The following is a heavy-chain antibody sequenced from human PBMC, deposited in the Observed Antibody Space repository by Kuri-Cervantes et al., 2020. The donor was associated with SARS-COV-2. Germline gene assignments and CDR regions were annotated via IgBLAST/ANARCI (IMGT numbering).Heavy chain of an antibody. J-gene: IGHJ4*02. CDR3: ARERRRGYSYGYAVY. Sequence: GESLVISCAASGFPFSTYAMTWVRQAPGKGLEWVSSISASGYSTYYADSVKGRFTISRDNAKNSLYLQMNSLRAEDTAVYYCARERRRGYSYGYAVYGGQGTLVTVSS. CDR1: GFPFSTYA. D-gene: IGHD5-18*01. CDR2: ISASGYST. V-gene: IGHV3-21*04.